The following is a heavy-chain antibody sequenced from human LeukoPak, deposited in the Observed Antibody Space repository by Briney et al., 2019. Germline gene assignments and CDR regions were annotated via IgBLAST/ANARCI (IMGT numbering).Heavy chain of an antibody. CDR1: GGSFSDYY. Sequence: SETLSLTCAVYGGSFSDYYWSWIRQPPGKGLEWIGEINHSGNTIYNPSLKSRVTISVDTSRNQFSLKMNSMTAADTALYYCAAGRMITEVNALDYWGQGTLVTVSS. CDR2: INHSGNT. V-gene: IGHV4-34*01. CDR3: AAGRMITEVNALDY. D-gene: IGHD3-22*01. J-gene: IGHJ4*02.